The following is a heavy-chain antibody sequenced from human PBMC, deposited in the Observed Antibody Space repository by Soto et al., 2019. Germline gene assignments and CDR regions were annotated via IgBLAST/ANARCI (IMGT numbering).Heavy chain of an antibody. CDR2: INHSGST. D-gene: IGHD4-17*01. V-gene: IGHV4-34*01. CDR3: ARGYNGDYGPFDI. CDR1: GGSFSGYY. J-gene: IGHJ3*02. Sequence: SETLSLTCAVYGGSFSGYYWSWIRQPPGKGLEWIGEINHSGSTNYNPSLKSRVTISVDTSKNQFSLKLSSVTAADTAVYYCARGYNGDYGPFDIWGQGTMVTVSS.